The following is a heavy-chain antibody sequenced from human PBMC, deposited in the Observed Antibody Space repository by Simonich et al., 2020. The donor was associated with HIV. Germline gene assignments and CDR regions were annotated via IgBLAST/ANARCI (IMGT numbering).Heavy chain of an antibody. D-gene: IGHD2-2*01. CDR3: ARDGRKGSSTSCSDY. CDR2: ISSSSSYI. V-gene: IGHV3-21*01. Sequence: EVQLVESWGGLVKPGGSLRLSCAASGFTFSSYSMNWVRQAPGKGLEWVSSISSSSSYIYYADSVKGRFTISRDNAKNSLYLQMNSLRAEDTAVYYCARDGRKGSSTSCSDYWGQGTLVTVSS. J-gene: IGHJ4*02. CDR1: GFTFSSYS.